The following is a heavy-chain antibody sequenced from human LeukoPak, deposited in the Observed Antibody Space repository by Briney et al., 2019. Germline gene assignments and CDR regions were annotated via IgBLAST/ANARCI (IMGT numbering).Heavy chain of an antibody. CDR2: AYYSGST. V-gene: IGHV4-59*08. J-gene: IGHJ5*02. Sequence: SEPLSPTCSLSGVSISNYYSRCIRHPPEKALEWIGYAYYSGSTNYNPSLESRVTMSVDTSKNKFTLKLSSVSAADTAVYYCARKEAVATSRSWFDPWGQGSLVTVS. CDR3: ARKEAVATSRSWFDP. CDR1: GVSISNYY. D-gene: IGHD6-19*01.